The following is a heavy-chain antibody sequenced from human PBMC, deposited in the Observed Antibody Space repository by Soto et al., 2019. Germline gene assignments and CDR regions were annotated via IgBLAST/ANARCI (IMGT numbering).Heavy chain of an antibody. D-gene: IGHD5-12*01. CDR3: AKHRGVDRVATPSLFLMGFDP. J-gene: IGHJ5*02. V-gene: IGHV5-10-1*01. CDR2: IDPSDSYT. CDR1: GYSFTSYW. Sequence: GAALKISCKGSGYSFTSYWISWVRQMPGKGLEWMGRIDPSDSYTNYSPSFQGHVTISADKSISTAYLQWSSLKASDTAMYYCAKHRGVDRVATPSLFLMGFDPGGQGTLVTVSS.